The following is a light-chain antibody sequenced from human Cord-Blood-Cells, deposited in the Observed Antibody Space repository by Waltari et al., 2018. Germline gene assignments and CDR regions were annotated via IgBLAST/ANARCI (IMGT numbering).Light chain of an antibody. J-gene: IGLJ1*01. CDR3: CSYAGSYTFV. V-gene: IGLV2-11*01. CDR2: DVS. CDR1: RSHVGGYNY. Sequence: QSALTQPRSVSGSPGQSVTIPCTGTRSHVGGYNYASRYQQHPGKAPKLMIYDVSKRPSGVPDRFSGSKSGNTASLTISGLQAEDEADYYCCSYAGSYTFVFGTGTKVTVL.